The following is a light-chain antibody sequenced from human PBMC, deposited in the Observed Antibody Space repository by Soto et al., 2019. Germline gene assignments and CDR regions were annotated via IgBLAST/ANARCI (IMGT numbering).Light chain of an antibody. CDR1: QSVSSN. J-gene: IGKJ2*01. V-gene: IGKV3-15*01. Sequence: EIVMTQSPATLSVSPGERATLSCRASQSVSSNLAWYQQKPGQAPRLLIYGASTRATGIPARFSGSGSGTEFTPTISRLPSEDVAVYYCQQYNNWPYTFGQGTKLEIK. CDR2: GAS. CDR3: QQYNNWPYT.